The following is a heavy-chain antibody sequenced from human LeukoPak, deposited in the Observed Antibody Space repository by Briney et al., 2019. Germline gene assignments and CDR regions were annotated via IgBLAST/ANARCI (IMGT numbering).Heavy chain of an antibody. J-gene: IGHJ4*01. Sequence: ASVKVSCKTSGYTFTGYYMHWVRQAPGQGLEWMGWINPNSGGTNYAQKFQGRVTMTRDTSISTAYMELSRLRSDGTAVYYCARDLTSGGDYWGQEPWSPSPQ. CDR3: ARDLTSGGDY. CDR2: INPNSGGT. D-gene: IGHD2-15*01. V-gene: IGHV1-2*02. CDR1: GYTFTGYY.